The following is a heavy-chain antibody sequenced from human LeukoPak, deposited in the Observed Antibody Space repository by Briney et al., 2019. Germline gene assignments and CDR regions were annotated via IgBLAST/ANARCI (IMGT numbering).Heavy chain of an antibody. D-gene: IGHD3-10*01. J-gene: IGHJ3*02. CDR3: ARDGEINAFDI. CDR1: GGSISSGSYY. CDR2: IYTSGST. V-gene: IGHV4-61*02. Sequence: SETLSLTCTVSGGSISSGSYYWSWIRQPAGKGLEWIGRIYTSGSTNYNPSLKSRVTISVDTSKNQFSLKLSSVTAADTAVYYCARDGEINAFDIWGQGTMVTVSS.